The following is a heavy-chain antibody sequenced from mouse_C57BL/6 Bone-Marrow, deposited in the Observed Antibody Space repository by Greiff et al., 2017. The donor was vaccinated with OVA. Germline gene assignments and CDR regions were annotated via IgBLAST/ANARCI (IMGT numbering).Heavy chain of an antibody. Sequence: QVQLKQPGAELVKPGASVKMSCKASGYTFTSYWITWVKQRPGQGLEWIGDIYPGSGSNTYNEKFKSKATLTVDTSSSTAYMQLSSLTSEDSAVYYCARDGSSYYYAMDDWGQGTSVTVSS. CDR3: ARDGSSYYYAMDD. CDR1: GYTFTSYW. CDR2: IYPGSGSN. J-gene: IGHJ4*01. V-gene: IGHV1-55*01. D-gene: IGHD1-1*01.